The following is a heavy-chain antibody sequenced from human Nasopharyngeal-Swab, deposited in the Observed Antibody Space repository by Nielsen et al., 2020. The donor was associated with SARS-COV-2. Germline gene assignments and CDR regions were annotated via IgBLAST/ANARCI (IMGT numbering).Heavy chain of an antibody. D-gene: IGHD2-15*01. V-gene: IGHV3-74*01. J-gene: IGHJ4*02. CDR3: ARDVGGRDNY. Sequence: GESLKISCAASGYTFRTYWMHWVRQVPGEGLVWVSRIDNDGRITDYADSVKGRFTISRDNAKNTLYLQMNSLRADDTAVYYCARDVGGRDNYWGQGALVTVSS. CDR2: IDNDGRIT. CDR1: GYTFRTYW.